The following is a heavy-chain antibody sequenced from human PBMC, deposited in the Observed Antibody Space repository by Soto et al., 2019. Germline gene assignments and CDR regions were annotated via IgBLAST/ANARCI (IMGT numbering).Heavy chain of an antibody. V-gene: IGHV1-69*12. CDR2: IIPNFGIA. Sequence: QVQLVQSGAEVKKSGSSVKVSCKASGGTFSTYVVSWVRQAPGQGLEWMGGIIPNFGIANYAQKLKDRVTITADESTSTAYRELHSLGSGDTAVYYCALSRSSPMPFAWGQGTTVIVS. CDR1: GGTFSTYV. D-gene: IGHD6-6*01. CDR3: ALSRSSPMPFA. J-gene: IGHJ6*02.